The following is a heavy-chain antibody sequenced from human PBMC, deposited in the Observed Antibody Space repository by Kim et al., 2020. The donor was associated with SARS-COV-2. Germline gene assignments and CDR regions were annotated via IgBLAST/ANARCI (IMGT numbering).Heavy chain of an antibody. D-gene: IGHD6-13*01. CDR1: GGSFSGYY. V-gene: IGHV4-34*01. J-gene: IGHJ6*03. CDR2: INHSGST. CDR3: ARGKAAGTVNIAVAPSKGLGYYYYMDV. Sequence: SETLSLTCAVYGGSFSGYYWSWIRQPPGKGLEWIGEINHSGSTDYNPSLKSRVTISVDTSKNQFSLKLSSVTAADTAVYYCARGKAAGTVNIAVAPSKGLGYYYYMDVWGKGTTVTVSS.